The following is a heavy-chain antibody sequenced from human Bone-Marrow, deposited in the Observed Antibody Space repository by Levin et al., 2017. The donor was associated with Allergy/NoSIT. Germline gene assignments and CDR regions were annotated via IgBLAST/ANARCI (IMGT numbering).Heavy chain of an antibody. J-gene: IGHJ3*02. CDR2: IIPMFGIG. CDR3: ARDSGYYYGSGTFSPWNAFDI. D-gene: IGHD3-10*01. Sequence: ASVKVSCKASGGTFSNYAISWVRQAPGQGLEWVGGIIPMFGIGNYAHHLRGRVTITADESTNTAYMELSSLRFEDTAVYYCARDSGYYYGSGTFSPWNAFDIWGQGTLVTVSS. V-gene: IGHV1-69*13. CDR1: GGTFSNYA.